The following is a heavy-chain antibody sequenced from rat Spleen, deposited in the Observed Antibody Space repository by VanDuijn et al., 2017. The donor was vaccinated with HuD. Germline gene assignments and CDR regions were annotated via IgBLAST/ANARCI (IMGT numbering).Heavy chain of an antibody. V-gene: IGHV3-1*01. Sequence: EVQLQESGPGLVKPSQSLSLTCSVTGYSITSHYWGCIRQFPGNKMAWIGHITYSGSTSYNPSLKSRISITRDTSKNQFFLQLNSVITEDTATYYCVRRRGQVYNNYFDYWGQGVMVTVSS. CDR2: ITYSGST. CDR1: GYSITSHY. D-gene: IGHD1-10*01. CDR3: VRRRGQVYNNYFDY. J-gene: IGHJ2*01.